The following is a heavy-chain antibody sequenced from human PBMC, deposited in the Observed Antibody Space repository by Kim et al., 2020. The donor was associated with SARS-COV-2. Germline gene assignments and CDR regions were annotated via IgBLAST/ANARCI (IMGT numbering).Heavy chain of an antibody. CDR1: GFTFSSYG. D-gene: IGHD3-3*01. Sequence: GGSLRLSCAASGFTFSSYGMHWVRQAPGKGLEWVAVIWYDGSNKYYADSVKGRFTISRDNSKNTLYLQMNSLRAEDTAVYYCARDYVDFWSGYYPKYYFDYWGQVTLVTVSS. CDR3: ARDYVDFWSGYYPKYYFDY. CDR2: IWYDGSNK. J-gene: IGHJ4*02. V-gene: IGHV3-33*01.